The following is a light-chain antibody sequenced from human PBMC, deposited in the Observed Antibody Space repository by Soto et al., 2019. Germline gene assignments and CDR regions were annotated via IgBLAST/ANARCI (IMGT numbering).Light chain of an antibody. CDR2: LTSAGSH. V-gene: IGLV4-69*01. CDR1: SGHSSYA. CDR3: QTWGTGIQV. Sequence: QLVLTQSPSASASPGASVKITCTLSSGHSSYAIAWHQQHPEKGPRYLMKLTSAGSHSKGDGIPGRFSGSSSGAERYLTISSLPSEEEADYYCQTWGTGIQVFGGGTQLTVL. J-gene: IGLJ2*01.